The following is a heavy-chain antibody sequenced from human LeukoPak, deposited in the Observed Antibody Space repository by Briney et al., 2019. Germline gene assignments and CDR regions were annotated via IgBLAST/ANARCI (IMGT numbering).Heavy chain of an antibody. CDR1: GLTFSHYW. Sequence: GGSLRLSCAASGLTFSHYWMTWVRQAPGKGLEWVANIKQDGSEQYYVDSVKGRFTISRDNAKNSLYLQMNSLRAEDTAVYYCARDRCSSTSCFYDYWGQGTLVTVSS. D-gene: IGHD2-2*01. CDR3: ARDRCSSTSCFYDY. CDR2: IKQDGSEQ. V-gene: IGHV3-7*01. J-gene: IGHJ4*02.